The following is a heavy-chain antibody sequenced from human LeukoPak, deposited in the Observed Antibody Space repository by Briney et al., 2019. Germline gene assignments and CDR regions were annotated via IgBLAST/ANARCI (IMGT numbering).Heavy chain of an antibody. CDR3: ARDQCSSTSCQGWFDP. J-gene: IGHJ5*02. Sequence: SVKVSCKASGGTFSSYAISWVRQAPGQGLEWMGGIIPIFGTANYAQKFQGRVTITTDESTSTAYMELSSLRSEDTAVYYCARDQCSSTSCQGWFDPWGQGTLVTVSS. CDR2: IIPIFGTA. V-gene: IGHV1-69*05. CDR1: GGTFSSYA. D-gene: IGHD2-2*01.